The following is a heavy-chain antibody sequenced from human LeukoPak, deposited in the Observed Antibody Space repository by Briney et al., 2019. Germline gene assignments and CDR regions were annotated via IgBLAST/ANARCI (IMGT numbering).Heavy chain of an antibody. CDR3: AREARSGGIVGATIRSRPFDY. D-gene: IGHD1-26*01. J-gene: IGHJ4*02. CDR2: ISYDGSNK. CDR1: GFTFSSYA. V-gene: IGHV3-30-3*01. Sequence: GGSLRLSCAASGFTFSSYAMHWVRQAPGKGLEWVAVISYDGSNKYYADSVKGRFTISRDNSKNTLYLQMNSLRAEDTAVYYCAREARSGGIVGATIRSRPFDYWGQGTLVTVSS.